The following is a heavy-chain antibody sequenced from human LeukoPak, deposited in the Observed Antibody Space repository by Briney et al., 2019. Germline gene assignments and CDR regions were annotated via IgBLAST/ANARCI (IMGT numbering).Heavy chain of an antibody. Sequence: GGSLRLSCTASGFTFDDFAMHWVRQAPGKGLEWVSAISGSGHSTSYADSVKGRFTISRDNSKNTLYLQMNSLRAEDTAVYYCAKEALYSSSWDYFDYWGQGTLVTASS. V-gene: IGHV3-23*01. D-gene: IGHD6-13*01. CDR2: ISGSGHST. J-gene: IGHJ4*02. CDR3: AKEALYSSSWDYFDY. CDR1: GFTFDDFA.